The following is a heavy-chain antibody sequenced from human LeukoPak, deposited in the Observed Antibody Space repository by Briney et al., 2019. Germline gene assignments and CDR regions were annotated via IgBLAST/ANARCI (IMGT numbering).Heavy chain of an antibody. Sequence: SETLSLTCSVSGGSISGYYWNWIRQPPGKGLEWIGYIYYSGSTSYRSSLKSRVTFFVDTSKNQFSLELNSVTAADTAVYYCARHHDSSGYYFDYWGQGTLVTVSS. D-gene: IGHD3-22*01. CDR2: IYYSGST. CDR3: ARHHDSSGYYFDY. J-gene: IGHJ4*02. CDR1: GGSISGYY. V-gene: IGHV4-59*01.